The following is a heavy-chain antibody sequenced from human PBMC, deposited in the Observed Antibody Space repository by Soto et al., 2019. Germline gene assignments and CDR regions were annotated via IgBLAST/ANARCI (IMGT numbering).Heavy chain of an antibody. V-gene: IGHV4-34*01. J-gene: IGHJ6*02. CDR3: ARGFRATRIAAAVLYCGMDV. Sequence: SETLCLTCAVYGGSFSGDYWSWIRQPPGKGLEWIGEVNHSGSTNYNPSLKSRVTISVDTSKNQFSLKLSSVTAADTAVYYCARGFRATRIAAAVLYCGMDVWGQGTTVTVS. D-gene: IGHD6-13*01. CDR2: VNHSGST. CDR1: GGSFSGDY.